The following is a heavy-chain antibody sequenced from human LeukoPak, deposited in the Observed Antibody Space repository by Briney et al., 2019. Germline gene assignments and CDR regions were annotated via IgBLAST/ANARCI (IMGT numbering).Heavy chain of an antibody. CDR2: IYYSGST. V-gene: IGHV4-31*03. CDR1: GGSISSGGYY. CDR3: ASLVVVVVTASEIDY. Sequence: SETLSLTCTVSGGSISSGGYYWSWIRQHPGKGLEWIGYIYYSGSTYYNPSLKSRVTISGDTSKNQFSLKLRSVTAADTAVYYCASLVVVVVTASEIDYWGRGTLVTVSS. D-gene: IGHD2-21*02. J-gene: IGHJ4*02.